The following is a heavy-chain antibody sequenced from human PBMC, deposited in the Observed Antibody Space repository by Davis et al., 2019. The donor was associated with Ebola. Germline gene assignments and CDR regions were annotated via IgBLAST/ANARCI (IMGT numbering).Heavy chain of an antibody. V-gene: IGHV3-21*01. CDR3: ARAGGIVVVPAAISYYYGMDV. CDR1: GFTFSSYA. Sequence: GESLKISCAASGFTFSSYAMSWVRQAPGKGLEWVSSISSSSSYIYYADSVKGRFTISRDNAKNSLYLQMNSLRDEDTAVYYCARAGGIVVVPAAISYYYGMDVWGQGTTVTVSS. D-gene: IGHD2-2*01. CDR2: ISSSSSYI. J-gene: IGHJ6*02.